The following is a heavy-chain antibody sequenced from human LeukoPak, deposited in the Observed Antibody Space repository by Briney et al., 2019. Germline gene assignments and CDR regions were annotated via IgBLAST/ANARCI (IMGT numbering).Heavy chain of an antibody. CDR1: GGTFSSYA. D-gene: IGHD5-18*01. J-gene: IGHJ3*02. V-gene: IGHV1-69*06. CDR2: IIPIFGTA. Sequence: ASVKVSCKASGGTFSSYAISWVRQAPGQGLEWMGGIIPIFGTANYAQKFQGRVTITADKSTSTAYMELSSLRSEDTAVYYCAGLSVGTAMARDAFDIWGQGTMVTVSS. CDR3: AGLSVGTAMARDAFDI.